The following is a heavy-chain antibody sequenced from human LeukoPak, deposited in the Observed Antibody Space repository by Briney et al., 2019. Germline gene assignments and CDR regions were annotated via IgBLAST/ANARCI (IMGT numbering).Heavy chain of an antibody. J-gene: IGHJ5*02. V-gene: IGHV3-23*01. CDR3: AKGGPYSDSSQSWFAP. D-gene: IGHD6-13*01. CDR1: GLSFANYA. Sequence: GGSLRLSCAASGLSFANYAMSWVRQAPGKGLEWVSSIRGSGGSTNYADSVKGRFTISRDNSKNTLSLQMNSLRAEDTALYYCAKGGPYSDSSQSWFAPWGQGTLVTVSS. CDR2: IRGSGGST.